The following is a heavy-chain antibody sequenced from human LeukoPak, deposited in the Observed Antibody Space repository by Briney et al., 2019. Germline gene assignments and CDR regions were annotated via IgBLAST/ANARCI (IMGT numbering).Heavy chain of an antibody. CDR3: VRGPGIPVAGRFDN. J-gene: IGHJ4*02. D-gene: IGHD6-19*01. CDR1: GGSISSYY. CDR2: IYASGNT. Sequence: PSETLSLTCTVSGGSISSYYWSWIRQPAGKGLEWIGRIYASGNTNYNPSLKSRVTISVDTSKKQFSLKLSSVTAADTAVYYCVRGPGIPVAGRFDNWGQGTLVTVSS. V-gene: IGHV4-4*07.